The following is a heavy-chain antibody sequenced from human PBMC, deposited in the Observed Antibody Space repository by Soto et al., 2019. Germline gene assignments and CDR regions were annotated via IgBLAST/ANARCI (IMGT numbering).Heavy chain of an antibody. J-gene: IGHJ5*02. CDR3: ARRITGTPPADGGS. CDR2: IRNIANSYTT. Sequence: EVQLVESGGDLVQPGGSLRLSCAVSGFTFSDHYMDWVRQAPGKGLEWVGRIRNIANSYTTDYAASVKGRFTISRDDSKNSQYLQRNSLKTEDTAMYYCARRITGTPPADGGSWGQGTLVTVSS. CDR1: GFTFSDHY. D-gene: IGHD1-7*01. V-gene: IGHV3-72*01.